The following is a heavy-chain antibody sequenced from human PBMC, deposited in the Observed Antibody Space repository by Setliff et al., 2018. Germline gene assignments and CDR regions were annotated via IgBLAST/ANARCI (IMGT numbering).Heavy chain of an antibody. CDR2: IDRGGST. J-gene: IGHJ3*01. CDR3: ASPRLSYYDNGAFPSDAFDL. V-gene: IGHV4-34*01. CDR1: GGSFSDSH. D-gene: IGHD3-22*01. Sequence: PSETLSLTCAVYGGSFSDSHWSWIRQPPGKGLEWIGEIDRGGSTNYNPSLKSRVTISVDTSKNQFSLKLRSVTAADTAVYYCASPRLSYYDNGAFPSDAFDLWGQGTMVTVS.